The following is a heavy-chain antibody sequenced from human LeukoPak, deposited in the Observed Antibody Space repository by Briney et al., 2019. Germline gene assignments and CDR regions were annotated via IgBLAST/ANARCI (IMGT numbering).Heavy chain of an antibody. V-gene: IGHV4-39*01. CDR1: GGSISSSSYY. Sequence: SETLSLTCTVAGGSISSSSYYWGWIRQPPGKGLEWIGSIYYSGSTYYNPSLKSRVTISVDTSKNQFSLKLSSVTAADTAVDYCARQVRIAEAGTGWFDPWGQGTLLTVSS. D-gene: IGHD6-13*01. CDR2: IYYSGST. CDR3: ARQVRIAEAGTGWFDP. J-gene: IGHJ5*02.